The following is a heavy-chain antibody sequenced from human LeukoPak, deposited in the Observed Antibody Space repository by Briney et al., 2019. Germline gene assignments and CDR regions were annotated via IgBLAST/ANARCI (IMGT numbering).Heavy chain of an antibody. CDR3: ARAREVTAILFDY. D-gene: IGHD2-21*02. J-gene: IGHJ4*02. Sequence: KPSETLSLTCTVSGGSISSNSYYWGWIRQPPGKGLEWIGSIYYSGSTYYNPSLKSRVTISVDTSKNQFSLKLSSVTAADTAVYYCARAREVTAILFDYWGQGTLVTVSS. CDR2: IYYSGST. CDR1: GGSISSNSYY. V-gene: IGHV4-39*07.